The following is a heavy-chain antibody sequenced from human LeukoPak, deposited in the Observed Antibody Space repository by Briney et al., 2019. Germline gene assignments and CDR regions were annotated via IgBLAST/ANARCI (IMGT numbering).Heavy chain of an antibody. CDR1: GYTFTSYN. CDR2: ISGYNGHT. CDR3: ARRRTTMTDDYFDY. Sequence: GASVKVSCKASGYTFTSYNIGWVRQAPGQGLEWMGWISGYNGHTNYARRLQGRVTMTTDTSTSTAYLELRSLRSDDTAVFYCARRRTTMTDDYFDYWGQGTLVIVSS. D-gene: IGHD4-17*01. J-gene: IGHJ4*02. V-gene: IGHV1-18*04.